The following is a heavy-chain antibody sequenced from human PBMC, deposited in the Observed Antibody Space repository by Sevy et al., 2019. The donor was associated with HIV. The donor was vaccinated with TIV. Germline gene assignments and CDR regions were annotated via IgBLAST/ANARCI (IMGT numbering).Heavy chain of an antibody. Sequence: GGSLRLSCAASGLTFSNSWMGWVRQAPGKGLEWVATIKEDGSDKYYVDSVKGRVIVSRENTKNSVFLQMNSLRDEDTAVYYCVKGRGGYWGQGALVTVSS. V-gene: IGHV3-7*01. J-gene: IGHJ4*02. CDR2: IKEDGSDK. CDR1: GLTFSNSW. D-gene: IGHD3-16*01. CDR3: VKGRGGY.